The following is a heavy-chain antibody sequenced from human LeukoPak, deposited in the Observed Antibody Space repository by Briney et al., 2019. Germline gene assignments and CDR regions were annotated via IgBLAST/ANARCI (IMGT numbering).Heavy chain of an antibody. V-gene: IGHV3-23*01. J-gene: IGHJ5*02. Sequence: PGGSLRLSCAASGFTVNKYDLTWVRQAPGKGLEGVSSISATLGGTHYADSVRGRFTFSRDNSKNTLYLEMNSLRAEDTAVYYCAKGGYTTWFDPWGQGTLVTVSS. CDR1: GFTVNKYD. D-gene: IGHD2-15*01. CDR2: ISATLGGT. CDR3: AKGGYTTWFDP.